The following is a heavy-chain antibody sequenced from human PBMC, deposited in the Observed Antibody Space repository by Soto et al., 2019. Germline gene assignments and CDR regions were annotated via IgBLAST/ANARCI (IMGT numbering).Heavy chain of an antibody. Sequence: QVQLVQSGAEVKKPGSSVKVSCKASGGTFSSYSINWVRQAPGQGHEWMGEIIPIFGTANYAQKFQGRVTMTADESTSTAYMELSSLSSEDTAVYYCARDGGRHSGGIDYWGQGTLVTVSS. V-gene: IGHV1-69*01. CDR2: IIPIFGTA. D-gene: IGHD1-26*01. J-gene: IGHJ4*02. CDR1: GGTFSSYS. CDR3: ARDGGRHSGGIDY.